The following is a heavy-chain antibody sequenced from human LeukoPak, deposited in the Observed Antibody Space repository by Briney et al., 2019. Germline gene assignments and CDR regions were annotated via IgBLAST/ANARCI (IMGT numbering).Heavy chain of an antibody. CDR3: ARHSRGRLYIAAAGRKGHGAFDI. CDR2: IYYSGST. V-gene: IGHV4-39*01. J-gene: IGHJ3*02. CDR1: GGSISSSSYY. Sequence: PSETLSLTCTVSGGSISSSSYYWGWIRQPPGKGLEWIGSIYYSGSTYYNPSLKSRVTISVDTSKNQFSLKLSSVTAADTAVYYCARHSRGRLYIAAAGRKGHGAFDIWGQGTMVTVSS. D-gene: IGHD6-13*01.